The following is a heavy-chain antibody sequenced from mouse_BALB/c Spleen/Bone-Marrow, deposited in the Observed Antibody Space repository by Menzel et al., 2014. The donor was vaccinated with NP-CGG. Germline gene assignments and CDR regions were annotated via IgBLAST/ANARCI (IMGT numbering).Heavy chain of an antibody. D-gene: IGHD2-4*01. Sequence: QVQLQQSGAELVKPGASVKLSCEASGYTFTSYWMHWVKQRPGQGLEWIGEINPSNGRTNYNEKFKSKATLTVDKSSSTAYMQLSSLTSEDSAVYYCARWGITLAYWGQGTLVTVSA. CDR1: GYTFTSYW. J-gene: IGHJ3*01. CDR3: ARWGITLAY. CDR2: INPSNGRT. V-gene: IGHV1S81*02.